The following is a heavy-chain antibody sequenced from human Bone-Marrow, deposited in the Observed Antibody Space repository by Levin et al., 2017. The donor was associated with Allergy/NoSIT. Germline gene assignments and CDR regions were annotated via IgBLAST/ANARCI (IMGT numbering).Heavy chain of an antibody. CDR2: FSGSGANS. D-gene: IGHD3-16*01. V-gene: IGHV3-23*01. J-gene: IGHJ3*01. CDR3: AKVIWAFGDLGGALDL. CDR1: GFTFSSYA. Sequence: GESLKISCAASGFTFSSYAMNWVRQAPGKGLEWVSGFSGSGANSYYADSVKGRFTISRDNSKDTLYLQMNSLRAEDTAVYYCAKVIWAFGDLGGALDLWGRGTMVTVSS.